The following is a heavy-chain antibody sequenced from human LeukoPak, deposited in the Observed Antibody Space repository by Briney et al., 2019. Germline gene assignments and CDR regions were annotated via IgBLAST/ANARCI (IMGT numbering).Heavy chain of an antibody. CDR1: GGTFSSYA. CDR3: ARDSGSYLGFYFDY. CDR2: IITIFGRA. J-gene: IGHJ4*02. Sequence: GASVKVSCKASGGTFSSYAISWVRQAPGQGLEWMGGIITIFGRANYAQKFHGRITITANKSTSTAYKELSSLRSEDTAVYYCARDSGSYLGFYFDYWGEGTLFTVSS. D-gene: IGHD1-26*01. V-gene: IGHV1-69*06.